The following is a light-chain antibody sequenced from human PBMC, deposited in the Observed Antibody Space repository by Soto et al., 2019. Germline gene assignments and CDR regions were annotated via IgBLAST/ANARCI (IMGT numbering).Light chain of an antibody. Sequence: TQTASVSGSPGQSITISCTGTSSDVGNYIYVSWFQHHPGKAPKLMIYEVSNRPSGVSNRFSASKSGNTASLTISGLQAEDEADYYCSSYTSNNTPFVFGTGTKVTVL. CDR3: SSYTSNNTPFV. J-gene: IGLJ1*01. CDR1: SSDVGNYIY. V-gene: IGLV2-14*01. CDR2: EVS.